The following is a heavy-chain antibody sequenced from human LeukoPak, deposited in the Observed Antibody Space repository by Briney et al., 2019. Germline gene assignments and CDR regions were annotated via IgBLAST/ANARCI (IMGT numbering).Heavy chain of an antibody. CDR2: ISSSSSYI. CDR3: ARGSFVLEWLFDY. D-gene: IGHD3-3*01. Sequence: GGSLRLSCAASGFTFSSYSMNRVRQAPGKGLEWVSSISSSSSYIYYADSVKGRFTISRDNAKNSLYLQMNSLRAEDTAVYYCARGSFVLEWLFDYWGQGTLVTVSS. V-gene: IGHV3-21*03. J-gene: IGHJ4*02. CDR1: GFTFSSYS.